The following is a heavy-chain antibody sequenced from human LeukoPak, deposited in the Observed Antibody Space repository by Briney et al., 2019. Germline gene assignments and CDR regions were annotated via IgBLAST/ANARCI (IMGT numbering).Heavy chain of an antibody. Sequence: GGSLRLSCAASGFIFSGYWMDGVRQVPGKGLLCGSGVSRYASNTRSAGSVKGPFNICRDNATNTLYLQMNSLRVEATAVYYCARVAQEENYAPRWFDPWGQGTLVTVSS. CDR1: GFIFSGYW. J-gene: IGHJ5*02. D-gene: IGHD3-16*01. CDR3: ARVAQEENYAPRWFDP. V-gene: IGHV3-74*01. CDR2: VSRYASNT.